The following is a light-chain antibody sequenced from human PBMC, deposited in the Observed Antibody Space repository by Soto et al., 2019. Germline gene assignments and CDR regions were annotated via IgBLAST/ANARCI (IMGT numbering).Light chain of an antibody. CDR3: PQSYSVPLS. CDR1: QNINNF. Sequence: DIQMTQSPSSLSASVGDRVTITCRARQNINNFLSWYQQKPGQAPKLLIYAASSLQCGVPSTFSGSGFGTDFTLTISSLQPEDVATCSSPQSYSVPLSFGGGTKVTI. J-gene: IGKJ4*01. CDR2: AAS. V-gene: IGKV1-39*01.